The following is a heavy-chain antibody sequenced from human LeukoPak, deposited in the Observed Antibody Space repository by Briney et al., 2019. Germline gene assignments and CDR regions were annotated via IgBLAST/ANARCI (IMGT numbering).Heavy chain of an antibody. CDR2: ISGSGGST. CDR3: AKVGSRTTVPYYFDY. V-gene: IGHV3-23*01. J-gene: IGHJ4*02. Sequence: GGSLRLSCAASGFTFSSYAMSWVRQAPGKGLEWVSAISGSGGSTYYADSVKGRFTISRDNSKNTLYLQMNSLRAEDTAVYYCAKVGSRTTVPYYFDYWGQGTLVTVSS. CDR1: GFTFSSYA. D-gene: IGHD4-17*01.